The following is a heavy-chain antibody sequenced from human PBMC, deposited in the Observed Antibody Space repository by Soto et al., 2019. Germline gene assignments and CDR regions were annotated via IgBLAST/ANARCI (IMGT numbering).Heavy chain of an antibody. CDR1: GFSFSDYA. CDR2: ISGSGGST. Sequence: EVQLLASGGGLVQPGGSLRLSCAASGFSFSDYAMTWVRQAPGKGPEWVSGISGSGGSTYYADSVEGRFTISRDNYKNTLYLRMNSLRAEDTAVYYCAKSGWGVVVPAVNWYFDLWGRGTLVTVSS. CDR3: AKSGWGVVVPAVNWYFDL. J-gene: IGHJ2*01. V-gene: IGHV3-23*01. D-gene: IGHD2-2*01.